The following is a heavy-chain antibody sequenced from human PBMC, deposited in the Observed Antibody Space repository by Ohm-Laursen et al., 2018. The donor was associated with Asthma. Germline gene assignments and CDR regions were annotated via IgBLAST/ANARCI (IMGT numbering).Heavy chain of an antibody. J-gene: IGHJ4*02. CDR1: GFTFRSYG. Sequence: SLRLSCAASGFTFRSYGMHWIRQAPGKGLEWVAVGGSYYDGGLKYYADSVNGRFTVSRDDSKNTLYLQMNSLRPDDTAVYYCARDVMEWYLPAFDFWGQGTLVTVSS. D-gene: IGHD3-3*01. V-gene: IGHV3-30*19. CDR2: GGSYYDGGLK. CDR3: ARDVMEWYLPAFDF.